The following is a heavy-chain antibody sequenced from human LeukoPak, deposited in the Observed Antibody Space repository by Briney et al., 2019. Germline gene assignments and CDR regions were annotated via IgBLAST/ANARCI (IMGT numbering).Heavy chain of an antibody. CDR3: ARGASREGY. Sequence: SETLSLTCTVSGGSISSGSYHWSWTRQHPGKGLEWIGYIYYSGTTYYNPSLKSRITMSVDTSKNQFSLKLSSVTAADTAVYYCARGASREGYWGQGTLVTVSS. CDR1: GGSISSGSYH. D-gene: IGHD1-26*01. CDR2: IYYSGTT. V-gene: IGHV4-31*03. J-gene: IGHJ4*02.